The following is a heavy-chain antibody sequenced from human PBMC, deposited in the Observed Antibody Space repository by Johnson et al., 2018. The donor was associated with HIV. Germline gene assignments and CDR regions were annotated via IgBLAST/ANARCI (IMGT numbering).Heavy chain of an antibody. V-gene: IGHV3-7*05. J-gene: IGHJ3*01. Sequence: VQLVESGGGVVQPGGSLRLSCATSGFTFSSYWMSWVRQAPGKGLEWVANIKQDGSEKYYVDSVKGRFTISRDNAKNSLYLQMNSLRSEDTAVYYCARRRSYTSDWYLYDAFDLWGQGTMVTVSS. CDR2: IKQDGSEK. CDR1: GFTFSSYW. D-gene: IGHD6-13*01. CDR3: ARRRSYTSDWYLYDAFDL.